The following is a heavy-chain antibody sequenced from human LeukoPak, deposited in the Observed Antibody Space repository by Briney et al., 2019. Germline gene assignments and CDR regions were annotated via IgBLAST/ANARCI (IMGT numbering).Heavy chain of an antibody. CDR3: ARHVTISGPYDASDI. CDR1: GDSISSYY. CDR2: IYYSGGT. J-gene: IGHJ3*02. Sequence: PSETLSLTCTVSGDSISSYYWSRIRQPPGKGLEWIGYIYYSGGTDYNPSLKSRVTISVDTSKNQFSLKLRSVTAADTAVYYCARHVTISGPYDASDIWGQGTMATVSP. D-gene: IGHD5-24*01. V-gene: IGHV4-59*08.